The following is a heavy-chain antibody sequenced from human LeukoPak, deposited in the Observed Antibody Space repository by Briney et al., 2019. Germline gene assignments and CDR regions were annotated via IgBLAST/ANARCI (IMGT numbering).Heavy chain of an antibody. D-gene: IGHD3-22*01. J-gene: IGHJ4*02. V-gene: IGHV4-4*02. CDR2: IYHSGST. Sequence: GSLRLSCAASGFIFTNYFMSWVRQPPGKGLEWIGEIYHSGSTNYNPSLKSRVTISVDKSKNQFSLKLSSVTAADTAVYYCARGGGSSGYYLFDYWGQGTLVTVSS. CDR3: ARGGGSSGYYLFDY. CDR1: GFIFTNYF.